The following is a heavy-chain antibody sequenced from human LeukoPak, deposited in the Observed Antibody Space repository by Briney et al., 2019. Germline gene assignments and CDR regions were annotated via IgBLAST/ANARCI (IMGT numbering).Heavy chain of an antibody. J-gene: IGHJ6*02. CDR2: IIPIFGTA. Sequence: SVKVSCKASGGTFSSYAISWVRQAPGQGLEWRGGIIPIFGTANYAQKFQGRVTITADESTSTAYMELSSLRSEDTAVYYCARGSDDTKDYYYYYGMDVWGQGTTVTVSS. D-gene: IGHD2-8*01. CDR3: ARGSDDTKDYYYYYGMDV. V-gene: IGHV1-69*13. CDR1: GGTFSSYA.